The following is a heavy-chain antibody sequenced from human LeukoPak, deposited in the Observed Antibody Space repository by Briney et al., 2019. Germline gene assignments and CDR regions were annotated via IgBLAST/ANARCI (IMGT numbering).Heavy chain of an antibody. CDR3: ARDNGGWFDT. J-gene: IGHJ5*02. D-gene: IGHD3-10*01. CDR1: EFIFSDYW. CDR2: IKQGGREE. V-gene: IGHV3-7*03. Sequence: GGSLRLSRVASEFIFSDYWMSWVRQAPGKGLEWVANIKQGGREEKYVSSVKGRFAISRDDAKSTLYLQMDSLSGDDTAVYYCARDNGGWFDTWGRGTLVTVSS.